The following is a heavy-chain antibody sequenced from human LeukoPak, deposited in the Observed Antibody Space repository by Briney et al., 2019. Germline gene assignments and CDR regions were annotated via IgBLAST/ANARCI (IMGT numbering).Heavy chain of an antibody. D-gene: IGHD6-19*01. V-gene: IGHV1-8*03. J-gene: IGHJ6*03. Sequence: ASVKVSCKASGGTFSSYAISWVRQATGQGLEWMGWMNPNSGNTGYAQKFQGRVTITRNTSISTAYMELSSLRSEDTAVYYCARLVSGWSYYYYYYYMDVWGKGTTVTVSS. CDR2: MNPNSGNT. CDR1: GGTFSSYA. CDR3: ARLVSGWSYYYYYYYMDV.